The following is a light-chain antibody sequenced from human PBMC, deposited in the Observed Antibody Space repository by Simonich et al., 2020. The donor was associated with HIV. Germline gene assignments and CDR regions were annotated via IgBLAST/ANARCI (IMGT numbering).Light chain of an antibody. J-gene: IGKJ2*01. V-gene: IGKV3D-20*01. CDR1: QSVSSSQ. CDR3: QQDYNLPMYT. CDR2: DAS. Sequence: EIVLTQSPGTLSLSPGERATLSCRASQSVSSSQLAWYQQKPGLAPRLLIYDASSRATGIPDRFSGSGSGTDFTLTISRLEPEDFAVYYCQQDYNLPMYTFGQGTKLEIK.